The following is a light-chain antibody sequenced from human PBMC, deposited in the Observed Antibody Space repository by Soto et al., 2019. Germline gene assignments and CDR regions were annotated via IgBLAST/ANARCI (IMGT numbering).Light chain of an antibody. CDR1: QGITYW. Sequence: GHRVTITCRASQGITYWLAWYQQRPGRAPKCLIYAASILESGVPSRFTGSGSGTNFTLTINDLQPEDFATYFCQQANSFPLTFGQGTRLEI. V-gene: IGKV1-12*01. CDR2: AAS. CDR3: QQANSFPLT. J-gene: IGKJ5*01.